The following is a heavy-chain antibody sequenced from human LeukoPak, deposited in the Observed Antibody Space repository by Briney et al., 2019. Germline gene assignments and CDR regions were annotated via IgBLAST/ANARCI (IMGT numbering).Heavy chain of an antibody. CDR1: GGSISSYY. CDR2: IYTSGST. J-gene: IGHJ5*02. V-gene: IGHV4-4*07. Sequence: SETLSLTCTVSGGSISSYYWSWIRQPAGKGLEWIGRIYTSGSTNYNPSLKSRVTMSVDTSKNQFSLKLSSVTAADTAVYYCARDTYYYDSSGGPPFDPWGQGTLVTVSS. D-gene: IGHD3-22*01. CDR3: ARDTYYYDSSGGPPFDP.